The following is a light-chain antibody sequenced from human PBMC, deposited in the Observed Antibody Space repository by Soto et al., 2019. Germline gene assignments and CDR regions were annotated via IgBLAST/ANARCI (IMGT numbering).Light chain of an antibody. J-gene: IGKJ1*01. CDR1: QSISSW. V-gene: IGKV1-39*01. CDR2: DAS. Sequence: DIQMAQSPSTLSASLSARGTSXRRASQSISSWLAWYQQKPGKAPKLLIYDASSLQSGVPSRFSGSGSGTDFTLTITSLQPEDFATYSCQQSYNSPQTFGQGTKVDIK. CDR3: QQSYNSPQT.